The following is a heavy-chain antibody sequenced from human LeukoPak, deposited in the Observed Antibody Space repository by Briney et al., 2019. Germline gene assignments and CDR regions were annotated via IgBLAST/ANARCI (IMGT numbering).Heavy chain of an antibody. Sequence: GGSLRLSCAASGFTFTTYWMSWVRQAPGRGLEWVANINEDGSVKNHVGSVKGRLTISRDNAKNSVYLQMNSLRDEDTAVYYCARDRGNGALDYWGQGTLVTVPS. V-gene: IGHV3-7*01. CDR2: INEDGSVK. J-gene: IGHJ4*02. CDR3: ARDRGNGALDY. CDR1: GFTFTTYW. D-gene: IGHD2-8*01.